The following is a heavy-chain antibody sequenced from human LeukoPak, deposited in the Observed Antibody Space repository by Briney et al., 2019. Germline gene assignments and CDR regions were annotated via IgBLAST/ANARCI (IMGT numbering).Heavy chain of an antibody. CDR1: GYTFTDYL. V-gene: IGHV5-51*01. Sequence: GESLKISCKGTGYTFTDYLIAWGRQMPGKGLEGMGIIHPADSDARYSPSFQGQVTVSVDKSIGTAYLQWSSLKASDTAMYYCARMSGGLFSNYAFDIWGQGTMVTVSS. CDR3: ARMSGGLFSNYAFDI. D-gene: IGHD4-11*01. CDR2: IHPADSDA. J-gene: IGHJ3*02.